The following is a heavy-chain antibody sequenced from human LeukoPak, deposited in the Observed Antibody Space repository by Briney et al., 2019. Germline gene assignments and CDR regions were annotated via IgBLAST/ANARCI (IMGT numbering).Heavy chain of an antibody. CDR2: INHSGST. CDR1: GGSFSGYY. D-gene: IGHD3-10*01. V-gene: IGHV4-34*01. Sequence: SETLSLTCAVYGGSFSGYYWSWIRQPPGKGLEWIGEINHSGSTNYNPSLKSRVTISVDTSKNQFSLKLSSVTAADTAVYYCASPAKYYYGSGSSGDYWGQGTLVTVSS. J-gene: IGHJ4*02. CDR3: ASPAKYYYGSGSSGDY.